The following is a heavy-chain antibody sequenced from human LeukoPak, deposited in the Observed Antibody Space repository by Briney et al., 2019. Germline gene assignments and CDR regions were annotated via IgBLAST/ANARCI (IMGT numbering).Heavy chain of an antibody. CDR1: GSTFSTYG. J-gene: IGHJ4*02. CDR2: IWYGGSSK. D-gene: IGHD4-17*01. V-gene: IGHV3-33*01. CDR3: ARSGDGEYKALDY. Sequence: QPGGSLRLSCVPSGSTFSTYGMHWVRHAPDKGRGWVAIIWYGGSSKYYADSVKGRFTISRDNSKNTLYLQLISLRVEDTAMYYCARSGDGEYKALDYWGQGTPVTVSS.